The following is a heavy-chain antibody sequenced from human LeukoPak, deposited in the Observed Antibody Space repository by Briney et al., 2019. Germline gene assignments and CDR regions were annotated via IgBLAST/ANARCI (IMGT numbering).Heavy chain of an antibody. CDR3: ARAHRDGYNYHGDFDY. CDR1: GGAIGNYY. J-gene: IGHJ4*02. Sequence: SETLSLTCSVSGGAIGNYYWSWIRQTPGKGLEWIGYIYYSGTAIYNPSLKSRVTISVDTSKNQISLKLNSVTAADTAVYYCARAHRDGYNYHGDFDYWGRGALVTVSS. CDR2: IYYSGTA. D-gene: IGHD5-24*01. V-gene: IGHV4-59*01.